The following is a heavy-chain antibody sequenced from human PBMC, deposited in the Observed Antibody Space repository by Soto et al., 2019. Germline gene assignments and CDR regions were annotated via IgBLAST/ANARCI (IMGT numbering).Heavy chain of an antibody. CDR1: GGSISRGGYY. J-gene: IGHJ4*02. CDR2: IYYSGST. Sequence: TLSLTCTVSGGSISRGGYYWSWIRQHPGKGLEWIGYIYYSGSTYYNPSLKSRVTISVDTSKNQFTLKLSSVTAADTAVYYCARVWSGRTVSSPGRVDYWGQGTLVTSPQ. V-gene: IGHV4-31*03. D-gene: IGHD3-3*01. CDR3: ARVWSGRTVSSPGRVDY.